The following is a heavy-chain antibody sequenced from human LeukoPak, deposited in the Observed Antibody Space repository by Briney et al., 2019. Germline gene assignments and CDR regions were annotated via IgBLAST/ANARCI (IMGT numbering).Heavy chain of an antibody. Sequence: ASVKVSCKASGGSFSSRSITWVRQAPGQGLESMGGIIPILVTPNYAQKFQGRVTITTDESTTTAYMELTSLRSEDTAVYYCARSPLAHSGTYSDEWGQGTLVTVSS. CDR3: ARSPLAHSGTYSDE. CDR2: IIPILVTP. V-gene: IGHV1-69*16. J-gene: IGHJ4*02. D-gene: IGHD1-26*01. CDR1: GGSFSSRS.